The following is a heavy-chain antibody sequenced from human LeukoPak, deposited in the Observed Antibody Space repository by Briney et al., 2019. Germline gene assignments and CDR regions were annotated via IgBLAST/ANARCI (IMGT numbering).Heavy chain of an antibody. D-gene: IGHD3-22*01. CDR2: ISYDGSNK. Sequence: GGSLRLSCAASGFTFSSYAMHWVRQAPGKGLEWVAVISYDGSNKYYADSVKGRFTISRDNAKNSLYLQMNSLRAEDTAVYYCAREGGRLLLRGGDYWGQGTLVTVSS. CDR1: GFTFSSYA. V-gene: IGHV3-30-3*01. CDR3: AREGGRLLLRGGDY. J-gene: IGHJ4*02.